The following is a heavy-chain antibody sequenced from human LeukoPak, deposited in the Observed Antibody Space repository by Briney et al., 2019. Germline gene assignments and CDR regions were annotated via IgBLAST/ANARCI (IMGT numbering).Heavy chain of an antibody. CDR1: GFTFSSYG. D-gene: IGHD6-6*01. CDR2: IRYDGSNE. V-gene: IGHV3-30*02. J-gene: IGHJ4*02. Sequence: GGSLRLSCAASGFTFSSYGMLWVRQAPGKGLEWVAFIRYDGSNEYYADSVKGRFTISRDNSKNTLYLQMNSLRREDKAVYYCAKDRILPGSSSSRGSWFVDYWGQGTLVSVSS. CDR3: AKDRILPGSSSSRGSWFVDY.